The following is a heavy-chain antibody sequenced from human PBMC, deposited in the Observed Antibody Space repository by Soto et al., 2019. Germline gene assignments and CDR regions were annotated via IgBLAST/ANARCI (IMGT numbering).Heavy chain of an antibody. D-gene: IGHD2-2*01. CDR1: GITFTAYA. J-gene: IGHJ4*02. CDR3: ATIIIPAATNFY. CDR2: ISGSGGST. Sequence: EVQLLESGGGLVQPGGSLRLSCAASGITFTAYAMSWVRQAPGKGLEWVSSISGSGGSTYYADSVKGRHTISRDNSKNTLYLQMNSLRAGDTAVYYCATIIIPAATNFYWGQGTLVTVSS. V-gene: IGHV3-23*01.